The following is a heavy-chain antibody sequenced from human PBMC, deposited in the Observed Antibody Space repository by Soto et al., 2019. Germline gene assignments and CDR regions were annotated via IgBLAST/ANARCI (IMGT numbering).Heavy chain of an antibody. D-gene: IGHD3-9*01. Sequence: EVQLVESGGGLVQPGGSLRLSCAASGFTFSSYSMNWVRQAPGKGLEWVSSISSSSSYIYYADSVKGRFTISRDNAKNSLYLQMNSLRAEDTAVYYCARGVDILILYGMDVWGQGTTVTVSS. J-gene: IGHJ6*02. CDR1: GFTFSSYS. V-gene: IGHV3-21*01. CDR2: ISSSSSYI. CDR3: ARGVDILILYGMDV.